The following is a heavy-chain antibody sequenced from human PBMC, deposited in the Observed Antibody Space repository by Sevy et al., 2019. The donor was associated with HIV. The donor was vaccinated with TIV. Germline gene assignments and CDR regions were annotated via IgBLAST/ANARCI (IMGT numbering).Heavy chain of an antibody. Sequence: SETLSLTCTVSGGSISSYYWSWIRQPAGKGLEWIGRIYTSGSTNYNPSLKSRVTMSVDTSKNQFSLKLSSVTAADTAVYYCARAQNDFWSGYVPEYNWFDPWGQGTLVTVSS. V-gene: IGHV4-4*07. CDR2: IYTSGST. CDR1: GGSISSYY. D-gene: IGHD3-3*01. CDR3: ARAQNDFWSGYVPEYNWFDP. J-gene: IGHJ5*02.